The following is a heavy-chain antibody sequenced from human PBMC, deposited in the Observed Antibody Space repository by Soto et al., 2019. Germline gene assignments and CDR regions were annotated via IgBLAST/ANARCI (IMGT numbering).Heavy chain of an antibody. J-gene: IGHJ4*02. CDR1: GFAFGSYA. CDR3: AKDGVDGAGRLSDY. CDR2: VSTSGDTT. V-gene: IGHV3-23*01. D-gene: IGHD6-6*01. Sequence: GGSLRLSCAASGFAFGSYAISWVRQAPGKGLEWVSTVSTSGDTTYHADSVKGRFTISRDNSKNTPYLQMNSLRAEDTAVYYCAKDGVDGAGRLSDYWGQGTLVTVSS.